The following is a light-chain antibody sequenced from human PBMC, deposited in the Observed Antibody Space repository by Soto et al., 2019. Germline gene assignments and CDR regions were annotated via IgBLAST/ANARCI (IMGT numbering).Light chain of an antibody. CDR3: SSYTTTSTPFV. Sequence: QSALTQPASVSGSPGQSITISCTGTSSDVGGYNFVSWYQQHPGKAPKLMIYEVSKRPSGVSNRFSGSKSGNTASLTISGLQAEDESDYYCSSYTTTSTPFVFGTG. V-gene: IGLV2-14*01. J-gene: IGLJ1*01. CDR2: EVS. CDR1: SSDVGGYNF.